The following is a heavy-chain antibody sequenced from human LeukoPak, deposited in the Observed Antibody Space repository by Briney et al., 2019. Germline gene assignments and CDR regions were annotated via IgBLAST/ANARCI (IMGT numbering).Heavy chain of an antibody. CDR1: GFTFSSYA. D-gene: IGHD3-22*01. CDR3: AKARQAAWFFDY. CDR2: ISGSGGST. Sequence: GGSLRLSCAASGFTFSSYAMSWVRQAPGKGLEWVSGISGSGGSTYYADSVKGRFTISRDNSKNTLYLQMNSLRAEDTAVYYCAKARQAAWFFDYWGQGILVTVSS. J-gene: IGHJ4*02. V-gene: IGHV3-23*01.